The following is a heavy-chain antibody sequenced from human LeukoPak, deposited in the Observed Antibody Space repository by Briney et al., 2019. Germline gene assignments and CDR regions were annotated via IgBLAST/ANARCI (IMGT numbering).Heavy chain of an antibody. V-gene: IGHV3-66*01. J-gene: IGHJ2*01. D-gene: IGHD4-17*01. CDR3: ARGITYYGGYPGEGWYFDL. CDR2: VYTSGST. Sequence: GGSLRLSCAASGFTVSFFYMSWVRQAPGKGLEWVSLVYTSGSTYTADSLKDRFTISRDSSKNTLSLQMRDLGAGDTAVYYCARGITYYGGYPGEGWYFDLWGRGTLVTVSS. CDR1: GFTVSFFY.